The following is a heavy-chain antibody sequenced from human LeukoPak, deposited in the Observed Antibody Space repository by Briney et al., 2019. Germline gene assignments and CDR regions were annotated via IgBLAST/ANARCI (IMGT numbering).Heavy chain of an antibody. V-gene: IGHV4-34*01. CDR1: GGCFSGYY. D-gene: IGHD3-16*02. J-gene: IGHJ4*02. CDR3: ARGFRRVWGSYRYPYYFDY. Sequence: SETLSLTCAVYGGCFSGYYWSWIRQPPGKGLEWIGEINHSGSTNYNPSLKSRVTISVDTSKNQFSLKLSSVTAADTAVYYCARGFRRVWGSYRYPYYFDYWGQGTLVTVSS. CDR2: INHSGST.